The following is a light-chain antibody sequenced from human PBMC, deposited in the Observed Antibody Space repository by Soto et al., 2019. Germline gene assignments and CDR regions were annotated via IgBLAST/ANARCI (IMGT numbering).Light chain of an antibody. Sequence: QLVLTQSSSASASLGSSVKLTCTLSSGHSSYIIAWHQQQPGKAPRYLMKLEGSGSYNKGSGVPDLFSGSSSGADRYLTISNLQFEDEADYYCETWDTNTWVFGGGTKVTVL. CDR3: ETWDTNTWV. CDR2: LEGSGSY. V-gene: IGLV4-60*02. J-gene: IGLJ3*02. CDR1: SGHSSYI.